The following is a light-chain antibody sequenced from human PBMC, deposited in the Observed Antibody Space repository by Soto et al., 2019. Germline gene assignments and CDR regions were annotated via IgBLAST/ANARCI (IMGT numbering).Light chain of an antibody. CDR1: SSDVGAYNF. J-gene: IGLJ2*01. CDR3: CSYAGSSLPV. CDR2: DVS. V-gene: IGLV2-11*01. Sequence: QSALTQPRSVSGSPGQSVTISCTGTSSDVGAYNFVSWYQQHPGRVPKLMIYDVSRRPSGVPDRFSGSKSGNTASLTISGLQADDEADYYCCSYAGSSLPVFGGGTKVTVL.